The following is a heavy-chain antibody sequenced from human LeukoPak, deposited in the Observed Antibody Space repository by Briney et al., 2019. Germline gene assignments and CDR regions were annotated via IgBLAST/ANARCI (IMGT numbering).Heavy chain of an antibody. CDR3: ARHLTDGYNPHWFDP. CDR1: GGSISSSSYY. D-gene: IGHD5-24*01. CDR2: IYYSGST. J-gene: IGHJ5*02. V-gene: IGHV4-61*05. Sequence: PSETLSLTCTVSGGSISSSSYYWGWIRQPPGKGLEWIGYIYYSGSTNYNPSLKSRVTISVDTSKNQFSLKLSSVTAADTAVYYCARHLTDGYNPHWFDPWGQGTLVTVSS.